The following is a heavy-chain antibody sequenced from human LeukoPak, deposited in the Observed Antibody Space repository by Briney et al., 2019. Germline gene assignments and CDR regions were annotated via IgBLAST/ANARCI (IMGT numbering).Heavy chain of an antibody. CDR2: ISYDGSNK. Sequence: PGGSLRLSCAASGFTFSSYAMHWVRLAPGKGLPWGAVISYDGSNKYYADSVKGRSTISRDNSKNTLYLQMNSQRAEDTAVYYCAIDELRLLEWLVSFDYWGQGTLVTVSS. V-gene: IGHV3-30*16. CDR3: AIDELRLLEWLVSFDY. J-gene: IGHJ4*02. D-gene: IGHD3-3*01. CDR1: GFTFSSYA.